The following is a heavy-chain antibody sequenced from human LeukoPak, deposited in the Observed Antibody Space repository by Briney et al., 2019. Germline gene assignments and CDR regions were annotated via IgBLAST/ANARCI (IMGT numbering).Heavy chain of an antibody. CDR2: ISYDGSNK. CDR3: ARLIGNSWLDY. V-gene: IGHV3-30-3*01. D-gene: IGHD6-13*01. J-gene: IGHJ4*02. CDR1: GFTFSSYA. Sequence: GGSLRLSCAASGFTFSSYAMSWVRQAPGKGLEWVAVISYDGSNKYYADSVKGRFTISRDNSKNTLYLQMNSLRAEDTAVYYCARLIGNSWLDYWGQGTLVTVSS.